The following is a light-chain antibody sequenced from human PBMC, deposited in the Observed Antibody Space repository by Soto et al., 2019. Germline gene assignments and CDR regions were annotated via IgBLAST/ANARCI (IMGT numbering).Light chain of an antibody. V-gene: IGLV1-51*01. J-gene: IGLJ1*01. Sequence: QSVLTQPPSVSAAPGQKVTISCSGSGSNVGTYSVSWYQHLPGTAPKLLIYDSTTRPSGIPDRFSGSKSGTSANLGITGLQTGDEAEYYCGVWDRSLTTYVFGPGTKLTVL. CDR2: DST. CDR3: GVWDRSLTTYV. CDR1: GSNVGTYS.